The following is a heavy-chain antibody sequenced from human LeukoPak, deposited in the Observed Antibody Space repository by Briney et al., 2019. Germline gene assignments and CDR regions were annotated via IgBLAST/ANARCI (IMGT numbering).Heavy chain of an antibody. Sequence: GGSLRLSCAASGFTFSSYSMNWVRQAPGKGLEWVSSISGSSNYIYYADSVKGRFTMSRDNAMNSLYLQINSLRVEDTAVYDCARDRRPGYSSGWPEYFQQWGQGTLVTVSS. J-gene: IGHJ1*01. CDR1: GFTFSSYS. CDR2: ISGSSNYI. CDR3: ARDRRPGYSSGWPEYFQQ. D-gene: IGHD6-19*01. V-gene: IGHV3-21*01.